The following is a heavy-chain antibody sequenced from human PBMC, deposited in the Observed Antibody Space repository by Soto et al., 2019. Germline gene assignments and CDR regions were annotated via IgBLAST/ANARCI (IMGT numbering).Heavy chain of an antibody. D-gene: IGHD3-22*01. CDR3: ARDRNLDYYDSSGYPLDAFDI. Sequence: ASVKVSCKASGYTFTSYGISWVRQAPGQGLEWMGWISAYNGNTNYAQKLQGRVTMTTDTSTSTAYMELRSLRSDDTAVYYCARDRNLDYYDSSGYPLDAFDIWGQGTMVTVSS. J-gene: IGHJ3*02. V-gene: IGHV1-18*01. CDR1: GYTFTSYG. CDR2: ISAYNGNT.